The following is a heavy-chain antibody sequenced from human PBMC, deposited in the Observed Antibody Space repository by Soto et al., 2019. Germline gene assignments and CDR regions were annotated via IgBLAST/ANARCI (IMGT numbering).Heavy chain of an antibody. J-gene: IGHJ3*02. CDR3: ATSWFKVVAAIFDI. D-gene: IGHD2-15*01. CDR2: FDPEDGET. Sequence: ASVKVSCKVSGYTLTELSMHWVRQAPGKGLEWMGGFDPEDGETIYAQKFQGRVTMTEDTSTDTAYMELSSLRSEDTAVYYCATSWFKVVAAIFDIWGQGTMVTVSS. CDR1: GYTLTELS. V-gene: IGHV1-24*01.